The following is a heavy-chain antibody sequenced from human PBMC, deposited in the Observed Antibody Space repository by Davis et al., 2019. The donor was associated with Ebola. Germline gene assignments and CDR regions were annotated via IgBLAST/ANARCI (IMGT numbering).Heavy chain of an antibody. D-gene: IGHD4-17*01. CDR2: IDHNGIT. CDR1: GGSFSGYY. CDR3: ARELQTTVTTNAFDI. V-gene: IGHV4-34*01. Sequence: MPSETLSLTCAVYGGSFSGYYWTWIRQPPGKGLEWIGEIDHNGITNYNPSLKSRVTISVDTSKNQFSLKLRFATAADTAVYYCARELQTTVTTNAFDIWGQGTMVTVSS. J-gene: IGHJ3*02.